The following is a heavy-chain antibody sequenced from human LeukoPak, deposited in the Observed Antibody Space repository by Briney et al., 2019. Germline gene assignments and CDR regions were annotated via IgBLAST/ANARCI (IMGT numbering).Heavy chain of an antibody. CDR3: ARESIAVAGAPFDY. J-gene: IGHJ4*02. Sequence: GGSLRLSCAASGFTFSSYEMNWVRQAPGKGLEWVSYISSGSTIYDADSVKGRFTIYRDNAKNSLYLQMNSLRAEDTAVYYCARESIAVAGAPFDYWGQGTLVTVSS. D-gene: IGHD6-19*01. V-gene: IGHV3-48*03. CDR1: GFTFSSYE. CDR2: ISSGSTI.